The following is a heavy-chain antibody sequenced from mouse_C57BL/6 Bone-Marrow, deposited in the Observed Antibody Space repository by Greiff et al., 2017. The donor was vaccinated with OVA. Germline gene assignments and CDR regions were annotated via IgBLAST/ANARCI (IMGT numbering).Heavy chain of an antibody. CDR3: ARRDASYYFDY. Sequence: QVTLKESGPGILQSSQTLSLTCSFSGFSLSTSGMGVSWIRQPSGKGLEWLAHIYWDDDKRYNPSLKSRLTIAKDTSRNQVFLKITSVDTADTATYDCARRDASYYFDYWGQGTTLTVSS. V-gene: IGHV8-12*01. J-gene: IGHJ2*01. D-gene: IGHD6-1*01. CDR1: GFSLSTSGMG. CDR2: IYWDDDK.